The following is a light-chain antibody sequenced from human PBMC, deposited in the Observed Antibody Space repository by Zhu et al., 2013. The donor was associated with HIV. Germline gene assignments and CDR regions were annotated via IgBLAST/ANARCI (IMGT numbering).Light chain of an antibody. CDR1: QRLTSNY. Sequence: EIVLTQSPGTLSLSPGERATLSCRASQRLTSNYLAWYQQKPGQPPRLLISGASSRATGIPDRFSGSGSETDFTLSITRLEPEDFAVYYCQQYGTSPLTFGGGTTVEIK. CDR2: GAS. J-gene: IGKJ4*01. CDR3: QQYGTSPLT. V-gene: IGKV3-20*01.